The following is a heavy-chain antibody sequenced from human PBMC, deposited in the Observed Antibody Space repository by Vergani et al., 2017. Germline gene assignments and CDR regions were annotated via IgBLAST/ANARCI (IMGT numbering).Heavy chain of an antibody. Sequence: QVQLVESGGGLVKPGGSLRLSCAASGFTFSDYYMSWIRQAPGKGLEWVSYISSSGSTIYYADSVKGRFTISRDNAKNSLYLQLNGLTAEDTAIYYCVKDFDYGDPGGCVDVWGQGTAVSVFS. CDR3: VKDFDYGDPGGCVDV. V-gene: IGHV3-11*01. CDR1: GFTFSDYY. J-gene: IGHJ6*02. D-gene: IGHD4-17*01. CDR2: ISSSGSTI.